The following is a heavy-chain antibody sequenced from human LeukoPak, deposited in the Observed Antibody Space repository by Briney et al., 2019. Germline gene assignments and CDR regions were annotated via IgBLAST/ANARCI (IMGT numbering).Heavy chain of an antibody. CDR2: ISTSGGMT. Sequence: GGSLRLSCAVSGFTFSNYAMSWVRQAPGKGLEWVSAISTSGGMTYSADSVKGRFTISRDNSKNTLYLQMNSLRAEDTAIYYWGKEFGYRGGGLYLYYRGQGTLVTASS. CDR1: GFTFSNYA. V-gene: IGHV3-23*01. J-gene: IGHJ4*02. D-gene: IGHD3-16*01. CDR3: GKEFGYRGGGLYLYY.